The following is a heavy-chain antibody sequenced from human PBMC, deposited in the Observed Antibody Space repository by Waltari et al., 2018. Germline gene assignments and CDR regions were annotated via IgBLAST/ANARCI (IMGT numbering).Heavy chain of an antibody. CDR1: GFTCGSYA. Sequence: EVQLLVSGGGLVQPGGSLRRSCAASGFTCGSYAMSWVRQAPGKGLEWVSAISGSGGSTYYADSVKGRFTISRDNSKNTLYLQMNSLRAEDTAVYYCANLYSSGWYGYWGQGTLVTVSS. J-gene: IGHJ4*02. D-gene: IGHD6-19*01. CDR3: ANLYSSGWYGY. V-gene: IGHV3-23*01. CDR2: ISGSGGST.